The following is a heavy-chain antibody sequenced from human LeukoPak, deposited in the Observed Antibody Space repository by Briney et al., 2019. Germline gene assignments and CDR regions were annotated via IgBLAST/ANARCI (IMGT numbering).Heavy chain of an antibody. V-gene: IGHV3-7*03. J-gene: IGHJ4*02. CDR2: IKQDGSEK. CDR3: ARSMAREIFDY. D-gene: IGHD3-10*01. Sequence: GGSLRLSCAASGFTFSSYWMSWVRQAPGKGLGWVANIKQDGSEKYYVDSVKGRFTISRDNAKNSLYLQMNSLRAEDTAVYYCARSMAREIFDYWGQGTLVTVSS. CDR1: GFTFSSYW.